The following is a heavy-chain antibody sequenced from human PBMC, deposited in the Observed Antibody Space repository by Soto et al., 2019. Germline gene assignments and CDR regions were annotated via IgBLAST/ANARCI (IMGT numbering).Heavy chain of an antibody. CDR1: GGSISSSNW. Sequence: SGTLSITCAVSGGSISSSNWGSWVRQPPGKGLEWIGEIYQSGNTNYNPSLKSRVTISVDKSKNQFSLKLSSVIAADTAIYYCASAFGSSDSYFGFDYWGQGTLVTVSS. CDR2: IYQSGNT. V-gene: IGHV4-4*02. D-gene: IGHD3-22*01. CDR3: ASAFGSSDSYFGFDY. J-gene: IGHJ4*02.